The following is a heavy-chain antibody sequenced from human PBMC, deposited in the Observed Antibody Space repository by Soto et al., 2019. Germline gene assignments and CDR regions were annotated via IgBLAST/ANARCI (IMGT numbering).Heavy chain of an antibody. CDR1: GFSLSSSRVG. V-gene: IGHV2-26*01. D-gene: IGHD3-22*01. CDR2: IFSNDEK. Sequence: QVTLKESGPVLVRPTETLTLTCTVSGFSLSSSRVGVSWVRQPPGKALEWLAHIFSNDEKSYSTSLKSRLTIPKDTSKSQVVLIMTNMDPVDTATYYCARRYDSSGSPVDYWGQGTLVTVPS. J-gene: IGHJ4*02. CDR3: ARRYDSSGSPVDY.